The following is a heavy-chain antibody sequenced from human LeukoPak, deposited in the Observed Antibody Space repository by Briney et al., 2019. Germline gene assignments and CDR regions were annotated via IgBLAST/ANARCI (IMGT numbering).Heavy chain of an antibody. CDR1: GGSISSYY. Sequence: SETLSLTCTVSGGSISSYYWSWIRQPPGKGLEWIGYIYYSGSTNYNPSLRSRVTVSVHTSKIQLSLKLSSVTAADTAVYYCARQWLVSPLFDYWGQGTLVTVSS. J-gene: IGHJ4*02. V-gene: IGHV4-59*08. D-gene: IGHD6-19*01. CDR2: IYYSGST. CDR3: ARQWLVSPLFDY.